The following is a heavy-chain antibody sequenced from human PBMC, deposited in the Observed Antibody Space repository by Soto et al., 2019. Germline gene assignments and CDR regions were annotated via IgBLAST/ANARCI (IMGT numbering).Heavy chain of an antibody. Sequence: AQKFQGRVTITADKSTSTAYMELSSLRSEDTAVYYCARGGGGYDFDYWGQGTLVTVSS. D-gene: IGHD5-12*01. J-gene: IGHJ4*02. V-gene: IGHV1-69*04. CDR3: ARGGGGYDFDY.